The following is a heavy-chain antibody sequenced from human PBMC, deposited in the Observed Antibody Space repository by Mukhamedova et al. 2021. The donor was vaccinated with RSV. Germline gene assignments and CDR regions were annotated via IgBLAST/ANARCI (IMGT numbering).Heavy chain of an antibody. J-gene: IGHJ4*02. D-gene: IGHD3-3*01. CDR2: ISYDGSNK. CDR3: ARDDDFWSGYYLGY. V-gene: IGHV3-30-3*01. Sequence: SSYAMHWVRQAPGKGLEWVAVISYDGSNKYYADSVKGRFTISRDNSKNTLYLQMNSLRAEDTAVYYCARDDDFWSGYYLGYWGQG. CDR1: SSYA.